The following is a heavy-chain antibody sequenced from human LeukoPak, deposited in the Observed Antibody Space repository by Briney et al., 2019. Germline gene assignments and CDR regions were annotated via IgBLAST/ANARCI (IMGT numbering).Heavy chain of an antibody. V-gene: IGHV4-59*08. Sequence: SETLSLTCTVSGGSISSYYWSWIRQPPGKGLEWNGYIYYSGSTNYNPSLKSRVRISVDTSKNKFSLKLRSVTAADTGVYYCARRQPGIAAAGTFDYWGQGTLVTVSS. D-gene: IGHD6-13*01. J-gene: IGHJ4*02. CDR2: IYYSGST. CDR3: ARRQPGIAAAGTFDY. CDR1: GGSISSYY.